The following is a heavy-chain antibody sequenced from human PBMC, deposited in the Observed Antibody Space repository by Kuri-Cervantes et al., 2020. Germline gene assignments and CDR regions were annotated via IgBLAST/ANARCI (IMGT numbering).Heavy chain of an antibody. CDR2: ISWNSGSI. D-gene: IGHD2-15*01. Sequence: SLKISCAASGFTFSIYAMSWVRQAPGKGLEWVSGISWNSGSIGYADSVKGRFTISRDNAKNSLYLQMNSLRAEDTALYYCAKDMYCSGGSCYSGFDYWGQGTLVTVSS. CDR3: AKDMYCSGGSCYSGFDY. J-gene: IGHJ4*02. V-gene: IGHV3-9*01. CDR1: GFTFSIYA.